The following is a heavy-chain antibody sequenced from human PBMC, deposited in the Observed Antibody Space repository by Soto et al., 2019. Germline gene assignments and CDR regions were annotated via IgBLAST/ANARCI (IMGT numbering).Heavy chain of an antibody. CDR2: IWYDGSGK. V-gene: IGHV3-33*01. CDR1: GFTFSSYG. D-gene: IGHD6-13*01. J-gene: IGHJ4*02. Sequence: GGSLRLSCAASGFTFSSYGMHWVRQAPGKGLEWVAVIWYDGSGKYYADSVKARFTISRDNSKNTLSLQLNSLRAEDTVVYYCARTREYSTSWSLDYWGQGTLVTVSS. CDR3: ARTREYSTSWSLDY.